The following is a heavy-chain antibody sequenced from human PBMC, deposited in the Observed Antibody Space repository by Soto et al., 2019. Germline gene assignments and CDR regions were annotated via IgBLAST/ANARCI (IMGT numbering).Heavy chain of an antibody. CDR3: ARQASY. V-gene: IGHV4-39*01. CDR1: VVSIRDTSYY. CDR2: VYFNGKT. J-gene: IGHJ4*02. Sequence: QLQLQEAGPGLVKPSETLSLTCNVSVVSIRDTSYYWGWIRQPPGKGLEWIGTVYFNGKTFYNPSLKSRLTISVDRSKNQVSLRLTSVTAADTAVYYCARQASYWGQGTLVAVSS.